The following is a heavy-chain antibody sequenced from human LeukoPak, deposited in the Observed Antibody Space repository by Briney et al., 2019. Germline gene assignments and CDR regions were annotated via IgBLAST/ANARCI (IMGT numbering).Heavy chain of an antibody. J-gene: IGHJ6*02. CDR1: GYTFTGYY. Sequence: ASVTVSCKASGYTFTGYYMHWVRQAPGQGREWMGWINPNSGGTNYAQKLQGRVSMTRDTSISTAYMELRRLRSDDTAVYYCASRGYPIYYYYGMDVWGQGTTVTVSS. D-gene: IGHD5-12*01. V-gene: IGHV1-2*02. CDR3: ASRGYPIYYYYGMDV. CDR2: INPNSGGT.